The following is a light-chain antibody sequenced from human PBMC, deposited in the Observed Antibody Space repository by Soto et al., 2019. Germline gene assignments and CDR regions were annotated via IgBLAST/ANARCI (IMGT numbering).Light chain of an antibody. Sequence: DIQMTQSPSSLSASVGDRVTITCRASQSIRNDLGWYQQKSGKAPRLLIYAASTLQTGVPSRFSGSGSGREFTLTISGLQPEDFATYYCLHQNSYLALSFGGGTKVE. J-gene: IGKJ4*01. CDR1: QSIRND. CDR3: LHQNSYLALS. V-gene: IGKV1-17*01. CDR2: AAS.